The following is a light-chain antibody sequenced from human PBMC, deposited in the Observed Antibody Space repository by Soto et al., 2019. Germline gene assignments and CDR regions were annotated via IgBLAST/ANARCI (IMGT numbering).Light chain of an antibody. J-gene: IGLJ2*01. CDR3: GTWDSSLSDVV. Sequence: QSVLTQPPSVSAAPGQKVNISCSGSSSNIGNNYVSWYQQLPGTAPKLLIYDNNKRPSGIPDRFSGSKSGTSATLGITGLQTGDEADYYCGTWDSSLSDVVFGGGTKLTVL. CDR2: DNN. CDR1: SSNIGNNY. V-gene: IGLV1-51*01.